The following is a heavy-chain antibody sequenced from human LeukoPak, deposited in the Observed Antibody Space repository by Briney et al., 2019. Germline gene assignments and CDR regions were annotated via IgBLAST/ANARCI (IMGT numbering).Heavy chain of an antibody. V-gene: IGHV4-34*01. CDR1: GGSFSGYY. CDR3: ARVYSYGYPFDY. J-gene: IGHJ4*02. D-gene: IGHD5-18*01. CDR2: INHSGST. Sequence: SETLSLTCAVYGGSFSGYYWSWIRQPPGKGLEWIGEINHSGSTNYNPSLKSRVTISVDTSKNQFSLKLSSVTAADTAVYYCARVYSYGYPFDYWGQGTLVTVSS.